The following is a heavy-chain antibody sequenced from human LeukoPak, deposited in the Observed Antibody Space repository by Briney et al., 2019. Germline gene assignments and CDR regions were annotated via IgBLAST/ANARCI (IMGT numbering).Heavy chain of an antibody. V-gene: IGHV3-30*02. D-gene: IGHD5-18*01. CDR3: AKDSTVYTYGFDPFDC. CDR2: IRYDGINK. Sequence: GGSLRLSCAASGSTFSSYGMHWVRQAPGKGLEWVAFIRYDGINKYYADSVKGRFTISRDNSKNTLYLQMNSLRAEDTAVYYCAKDSTVYTYGFDPFDCWGQGTLVTVSS. J-gene: IGHJ4*02. CDR1: GSTFSSYG.